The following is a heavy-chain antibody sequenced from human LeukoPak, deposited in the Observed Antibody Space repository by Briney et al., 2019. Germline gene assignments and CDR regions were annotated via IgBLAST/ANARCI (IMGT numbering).Heavy chain of an antibody. CDR1: GFTFSSDW. Sequence: GGTLRLACAASGFTFSSDWVRWGRQSAGKGLEGVANIKQDGSEKYYVDSVKGGFTISRDNAKNSLYLQMNSLRAEDTAVYYCARGNRSSWFGDYYYYGMDVWGQGTTVTVSS. CDR2: IKQDGSEK. J-gene: IGHJ6*02. V-gene: IGHV3-7*04. D-gene: IGHD6-13*01. CDR3: ARGNRSSWFGDYYYYGMDV.